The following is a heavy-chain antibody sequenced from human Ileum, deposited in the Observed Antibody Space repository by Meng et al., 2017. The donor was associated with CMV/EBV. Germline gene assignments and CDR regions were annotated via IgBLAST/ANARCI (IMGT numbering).Heavy chain of an antibody. CDR1: GFTFGDYG. CDR2: ISWNGGIT. D-gene: IGHD3-22*01. J-gene: IGHJ4*02. CDR3: ANLGMDSKASDY. V-gene: IGHV3-20*04. Sequence: GGSLRLSCAASGFTFGDYGMSWVRQAPGKGLEWVSGISWNGGITSYADSVKGRFAISRDNAKTSLFLQMNSLRAEDTALYYCANLGMDSKASDYWGQGTLVTVSS.